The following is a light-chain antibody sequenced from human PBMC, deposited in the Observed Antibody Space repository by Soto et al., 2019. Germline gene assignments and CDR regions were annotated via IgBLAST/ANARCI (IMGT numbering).Light chain of an antibody. CDR2: AAS. CDR1: QSVSNSS. Sequence: EIVLTQSPGTLSLSPGERATFSCRASQSVSNSSLAWYHQKPGQAPRLLLFAASRRATGIPDTFSGSGSGTDITLTISRLEPEDFAVYYCQVYGNSPMYTFGQGTRLELK. CDR3: QVYGNSPMYT. J-gene: IGKJ2*01. V-gene: IGKV3-20*01.